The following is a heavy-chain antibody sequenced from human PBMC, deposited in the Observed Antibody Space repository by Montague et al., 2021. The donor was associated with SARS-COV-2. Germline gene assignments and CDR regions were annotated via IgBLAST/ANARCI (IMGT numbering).Heavy chain of an antibody. CDR2: IYYSGST. CDR1: GGSISSSSYY. D-gene: IGHD1-26*01. V-gene: IGHV4-39*01. Sequence: SETLSLTRTVSGGSISSSSYYWGWFRQPPGKRLEWIGSIYYSGSTYCNPSLKSRVTISVDTSKNQFSLKLSSVTAADTAVYYCARQFSREKWVDHWGQGTLVTVSS. CDR3: ARQFSREKWVDH. J-gene: IGHJ4*02.